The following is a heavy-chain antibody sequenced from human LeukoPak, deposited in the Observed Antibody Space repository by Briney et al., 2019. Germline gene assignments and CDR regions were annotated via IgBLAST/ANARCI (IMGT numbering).Heavy chain of an antibody. V-gene: IGHV3-11*01. D-gene: IGHD3-3*01. J-gene: IGHJ3*02. CDR3: ARGFGVVIEGAFDI. Sequence: PGGSLRLSCAASGFTFSDYYMSWIRQAPGKGLEWVSYISSSGSTIYYADSVKGRFTISRDNAKDSLYLQMNSLRAEDTALYYCARGFGVVIEGAFDIWGQGTMVTVSS. CDR2: ISSSGSTI. CDR1: GFTFSDYY.